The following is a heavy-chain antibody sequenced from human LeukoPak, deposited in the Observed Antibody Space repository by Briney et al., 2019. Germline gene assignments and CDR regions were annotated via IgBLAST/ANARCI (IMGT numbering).Heavy chain of an antibody. D-gene: IGHD3-10*01. CDR1: GGSISSYY. CDR2: IYYSGST. CDR3: VRDVVSGGY. J-gene: IGHJ1*01. V-gene: IGHV4-59*01. Sequence: PSETLSLTCTVSGGSISSYYWSWIRQPPGKGLEWNGYIYYSGSTNYNPSLKSRVTISVDTSKNQFSLKLSSVTAADTAVYYCVRDVVSGGYWGQGTLVTVSS.